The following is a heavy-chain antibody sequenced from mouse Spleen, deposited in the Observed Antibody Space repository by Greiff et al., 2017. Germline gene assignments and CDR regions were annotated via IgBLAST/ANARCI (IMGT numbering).Heavy chain of an antibody. CDR1: GYTFTSYG. CDR3: AREGITTVVATDYFDY. D-gene: IGHD1-1*01. V-gene: IGHV1-81*01. J-gene: IGHJ2*01. CDR2: IYPRSGNT. Sequence: QVQLQQSGAELARPGASVKLSCKASGYTFTSYGISWVKQRTGQGLEWIGEIYPRSGNTYYNEKFKGKATLTADKSSSTAYMELRSLTSEDSAVYFCAREGITTVVATDYFDYWGQGTTLTVSS.